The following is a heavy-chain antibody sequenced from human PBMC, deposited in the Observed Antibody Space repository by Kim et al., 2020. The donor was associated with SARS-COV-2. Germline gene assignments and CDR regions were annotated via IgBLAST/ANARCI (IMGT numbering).Heavy chain of an antibody. CDR3: ARDDPDCSGGSCYPNWFDP. D-gene: IGHD2-15*01. CDR2: INTNTGNP. Sequence: ASVKVSCKASGYTFTSYAMNWVRQAPGQGLEWMGWINTNTGNPTYAQGFTGRFVFSLDTSVSTAYLQISSLKAEDTAVYYCARDDPDCSGGSCYPNWFDPWGQGTLVTVSS. CDR1: GYTFTSYA. J-gene: IGHJ5*02. V-gene: IGHV7-4-1*02.